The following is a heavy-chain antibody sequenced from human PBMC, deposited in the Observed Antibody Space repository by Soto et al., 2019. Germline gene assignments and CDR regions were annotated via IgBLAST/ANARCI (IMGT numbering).Heavy chain of an antibody. CDR2: ISYSGST. V-gene: IGHV4-39*01. CDR3: ARTYVTDVVVVPASKDYMDV. J-gene: IGHJ6*03. Sequence: SETLSLTCTVSGGSISSSSSSWGWIRQPPGKGLEWLGIISYSGSTYYSPSLKSRVTISVDASKNLFSLKLSSVTAADTAVYYCARTYVTDVVVVPASKDYMDVWGKGTTVTAP. CDR1: GGSISSSSSS. D-gene: IGHD2-2*01.